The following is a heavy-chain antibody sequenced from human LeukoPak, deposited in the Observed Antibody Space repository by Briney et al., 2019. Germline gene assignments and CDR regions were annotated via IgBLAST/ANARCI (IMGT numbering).Heavy chain of an antibody. CDR1: GYTFFTYV. CDR2: ISEYNGNT. V-gene: IGHV1-18*01. Sequence: ASVKVSCKASGYTFFTYVINWVRQAPGQGLEWMGWISEYNGNTNYAQNFQGRVTMTTDTSTSTTYMELRTLRSDDTAVYYCARSSGSYYLLFDYWGQGTLVTVSS. D-gene: IGHD3-10*01. J-gene: IGHJ4*02. CDR3: ARSSGSYYLLFDY.